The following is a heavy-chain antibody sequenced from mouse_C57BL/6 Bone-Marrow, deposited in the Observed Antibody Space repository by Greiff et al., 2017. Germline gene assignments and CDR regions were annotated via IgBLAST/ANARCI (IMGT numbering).Heavy chain of an antibody. CDR3: ARSGGSSWFAY. J-gene: IGHJ3*01. D-gene: IGHD4-1*01. V-gene: IGHV1-81*01. Sequence: VKLMESGAELARPGASVKLSCKASGYTFTSYGISWVKQRTGQGLEWIGEIYPRSGNTYYNEKVKGKATLAADKSSSTVYMELRSLTSEDSAVYFCARSGGSSWFAYWGQGTLVTVSA. CDR2: IYPRSGNT. CDR1: GYTFTSYG.